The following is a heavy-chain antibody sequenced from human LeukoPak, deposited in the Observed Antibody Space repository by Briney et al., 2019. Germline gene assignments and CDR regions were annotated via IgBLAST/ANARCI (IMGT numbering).Heavy chain of an antibody. CDR1: GFTFSNAW. Sequence: GGSLRLSCAASGFTFSNAWMSWVRQAPGMGLEWVGRIKSKTDGGTTDYAAPVKGRFTISRGDSKNTLYLQMNSLKTEDTAVYYCTTEHHPYCGGDCYGKFDYWGQGTLVTVSS. D-gene: IGHD2-21*02. J-gene: IGHJ4*02. CDR3: TTEHHPYCGGDCYGKFDY. CDR2: IKSKTDGGTT. V-gene: IGHV3-15*01.